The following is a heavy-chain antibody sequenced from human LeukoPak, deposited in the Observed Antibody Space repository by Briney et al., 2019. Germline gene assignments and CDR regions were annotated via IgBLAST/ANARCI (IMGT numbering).Heavy chain of an antibody. CDR2: INHSGST. Sequence: SETLSLTCAVYGGSFSGYYWSWIRRPPGKGLEWIGEINHSGSTNYNPSLKSRVTISVDTSKNQFSLKLSSVTAADTAVYYCARACRDGYNGYAFDIWGQGTMVTVSS. CDR3: ARACRDGYNGYAFDI. J-gene: IGHJ3*02. V-gene: IGHV4-34*01. D-gene: IGHD5-24*01. CDR1: GGSFSGYY.